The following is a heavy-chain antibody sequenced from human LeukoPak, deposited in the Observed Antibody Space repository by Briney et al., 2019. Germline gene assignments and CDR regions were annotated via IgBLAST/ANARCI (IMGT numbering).Heavy chain of an antibody. CDR3: TTDCGDYVWPPVDY. CDR2: SKSKTDGGST. Sequence: PGGSLRLSCAASGFTFSNAWMSWVRQAAGEGLEWFGRSKSKTDGGSTDYAAPVTARFPISRDDSKNTLYLQLTSPTPEHTPVYSCTTDCGDYVWPPVDYRGQRTLVTVSS. CDR1: GFTFSNAW. V-gene: IGHV3-15*01. D-gene: IGHD4-17*01. J-gene: IGHJ4*02.